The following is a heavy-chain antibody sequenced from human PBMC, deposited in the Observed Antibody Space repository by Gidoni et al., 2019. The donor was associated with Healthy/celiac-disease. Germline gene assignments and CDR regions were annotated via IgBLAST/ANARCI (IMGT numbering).Heavy chain of an antibody. J-gene: IGHJ4*02. D-gene: IGHD6-13*01. V-gene: IGHV1-69*01. CDR2: IIPIFGTA. CDR3: ARDPTEAIAAAGTYFDY. Sequence: QVQPVQSGAEVKKPGSSVKVSCMASGGTFSSYAISWVRQAPGQGLEWMGGIIPIFGTANYAQKFQGRVTITADESTSTAYMELSSLRSEDTAVYYCARDPTEAIAAAGTYFDYWGQGTLVTVSS. CDR1: GGTFSSYA.